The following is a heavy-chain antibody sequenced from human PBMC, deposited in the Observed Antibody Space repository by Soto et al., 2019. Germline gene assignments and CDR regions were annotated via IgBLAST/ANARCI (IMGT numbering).Heavy chain of an antibody. CDR3: ATSNWFDP. CDR2: IYYSGST. V-gene: IGHV4-39*01. Sequence: QLQLQESGPGLVKPSETLSLTCTVSGGSISSSSYYWGWIRQPPGKGLEWIGYIYYSGSTYYNPSLTSRVPISVDTSTHQFSLKLNSVTPADTAVYYFATSNWFDPWGQGTLVTVSS. J-gene: IGHJ5*02. CDR1: GGSISSSSYY.